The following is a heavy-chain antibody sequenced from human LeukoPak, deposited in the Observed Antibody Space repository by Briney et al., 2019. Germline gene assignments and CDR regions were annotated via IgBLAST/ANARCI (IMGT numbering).Heavy chain of an antibody. J-gene: IGHJ4*02. D-gene: IGHD6-13*01. CDR2: ISSSSSYI. Sequence: GGSLRLSCAASGFTFSSYSMNWVRQAPGKGLEGVSSISSSSSYIYYADSVKGRFTISRDNAKNSLYLQMNSLRAEDTAVYYCARYSSSWYVGDWGQGTLVTVSS. CDR1: GFTFSSYS. V-gene: IGHV3-21*01. CDR3: ARYSSSWYVGD.